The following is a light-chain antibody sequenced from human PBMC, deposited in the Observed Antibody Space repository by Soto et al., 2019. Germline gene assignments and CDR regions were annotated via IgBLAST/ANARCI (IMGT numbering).Light chain of an antibody. CDR3: CSYAGSSTLV. Sequence: QSALTQPASVSGSPGQSITISCTGTSSDVGSYNLVSWYQQHPGKVPKLMIYEGSKWPSGVSNRFSGSKSGNTAFLTISGLQAEDEADYYCCSYAGSSTLVFGGGTKLTVL. CDR2: EGS. J-gene: IGLJ2*01. V-gene: IGLV2-23*01. CDR1: SSDVGSYNL.